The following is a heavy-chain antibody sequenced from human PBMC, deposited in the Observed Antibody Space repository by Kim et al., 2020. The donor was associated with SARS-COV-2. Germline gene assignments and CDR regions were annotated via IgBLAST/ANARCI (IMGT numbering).Heavy chain of an antibody. CDR1: GFTVSSNY. V-gene: IGHV3-53*01. Sequence: GGSLRLSCAASGFTVSSNYMSWVRQAPGKGLEWASVIYSGGSTYYADSVKGRFTISRDNSKNTPYLQMNSLRAEDTAVYYCARDGKDYYYGMDVWGQGPT. CDR2: IYSGGST. CDR3: ARDGKDYYYGMDV. J-gene: IGHJ6*02.